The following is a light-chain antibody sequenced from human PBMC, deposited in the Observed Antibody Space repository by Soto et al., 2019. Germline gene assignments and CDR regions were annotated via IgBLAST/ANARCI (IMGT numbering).Light chain of an antibody. J-gene: IGKJ1*01. V-gene: IGKV3-15*01. Sequence: ETVMTQSPATLSVSPGERATLSCRASQSISSNLAWYQQKPGQAPRLLMFRTSTRATGVPARFSGSGSGTEFNITISSLQSEDFAVYYCQQYNDWPRTFGQGTKVEIK. CDR2: RTS. CDR1: QSISSN. CDR3: QQYNDWPRT.